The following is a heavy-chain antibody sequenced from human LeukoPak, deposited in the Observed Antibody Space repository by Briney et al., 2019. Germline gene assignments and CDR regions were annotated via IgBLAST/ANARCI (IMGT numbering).Heavy chain of an antibody. CDR3: ARSIPYGTTWYGRSDY. V-gene: IGHV3-7*03. CDR1: GFPFSSYS. J-gene: IGHJ4*02. D-gene: IGHD6-13*01. Sequence: GGSLRCSCAASGFPFSSYSMAWVRQAPGKGLEWVPNIKPDGTTKFYVDSVKGRFTISRDNALNSLYLQMNSLRAEDTAIYYCARSIPYGTTWYGRSDYWGQGTLVTVSS. CDR2: IKPDGTTK.